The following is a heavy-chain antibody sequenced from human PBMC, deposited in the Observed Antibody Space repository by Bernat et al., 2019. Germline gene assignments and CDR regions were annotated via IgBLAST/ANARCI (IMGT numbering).Heavy chain of an antibody. CDR3: ARVRVTIFGVVIGLDY. V-gene: IGHV3-74*01. D-gene: IGHD3-3*01. CDR2: INSDGSST. CDR1: GFTFSSYW. Sequence: EVQLVESGGGLVQPGGSLRLSCAASGFTFSSYWMHWVRQAPGKGLVWVSRINSDGSSTSYADPVEGRFTISRDNAKNTLYLQMNSLRAEDTAVYYCARVRVTIFGVVIGLDYWGQGTLVTVSS. J-gene: IGHJ4*02.